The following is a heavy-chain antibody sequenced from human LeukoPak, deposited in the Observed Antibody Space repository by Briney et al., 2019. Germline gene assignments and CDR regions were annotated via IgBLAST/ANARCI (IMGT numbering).Heavy chain of an antibody. CDR1: GGSISSYY. Sequence: SETLSLTCTVSGGSISSYYWSWIRQPPGKGLEWLGYIYYSGSTNYNPSLKSRVTISVDTSKNQFSLKLSSVTAADTAVYYCARVTYSGSYYFDYWGQGTLVTVSS. D-gene: IGHD1-26*01. CDR2: IYYSGST. J-gene: IGHJ4*02. CDR3: ARVTYSGSYYFDY. V-gene: IGHV4-59*01.